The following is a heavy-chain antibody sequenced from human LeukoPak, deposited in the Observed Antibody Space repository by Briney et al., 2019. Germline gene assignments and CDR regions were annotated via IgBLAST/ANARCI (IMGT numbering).Heavy chain of an antibody. D-gene: IGHD2-15*01. CDR2: INPNSGGT. CDR1: GYTFTGYY. CDR3: ARDPVCSGGSCYVGNFDY. V-gene: IGHV1-2*04. Sequence: ASVKVSCKASGYTFTGYYMHWVRQAPGQGLEWMGWINPNSGGTNYAQKFQGWATMTRDTSISTAYMELSRLRSDDTAVYYCARDPVCSGGSCYVGNFDYWGQGTLVTVSS. J-gene: IGHJ4*02.